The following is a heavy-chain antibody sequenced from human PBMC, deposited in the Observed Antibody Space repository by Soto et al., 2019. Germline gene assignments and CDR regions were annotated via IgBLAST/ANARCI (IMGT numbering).Heavy chain of an antibody. Sequence: GSLRLSCAGSGFTFSHAWMTWVRQAPGKGLEWVGRIQTKTAGGAIDYAATVKGRFTISRDDSRNTLFLEMNSLKTEDTAVYHCTSRYYWGQGTLVTVSS. CDR1: GFTFSHAW. CDR3: TSRYY. J-gene: IGHJ4*02. CDR2: IQTKTAGGAI. V-gene: IGHV3-15*01.